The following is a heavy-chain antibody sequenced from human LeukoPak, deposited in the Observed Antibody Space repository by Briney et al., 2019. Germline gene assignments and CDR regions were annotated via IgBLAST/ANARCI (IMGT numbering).Heavy chain of an antibody. Sequence: ASVKVSCKASGYTFTGYYMHWVGQAPGQGLEWMGWINPNRGGTNYAKKFQGWVTMTRDTSISTAYMELSRLRSDDTAVYYCARGTGQWLVRGRVEFDYWGQGTLVTVSS. J-gene: IGHJ4*02. CDR1: GYTFTGYY. CDR3: ARGTGQWLVRGRVEFDY. V-gene: IGHV1-2*04. D-gene: IGHD6-19*01. CDR2: INPNRGGT.